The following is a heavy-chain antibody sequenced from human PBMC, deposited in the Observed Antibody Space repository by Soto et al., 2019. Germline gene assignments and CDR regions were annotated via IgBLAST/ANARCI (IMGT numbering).Heavy chain of an antibody. V-gene: IGHV3-33*01. D-gene: IGHD3-22*01. CDR1: GFTFSSYG. CDR3: ARDFLYYYDSSGYFHDAFDI. CDR2: IWDDGSNK. J-gene: IGHJ3*02. Sequence: QVQLVESGGGVVQPGRSLRLSCAASGFTFSSYGMHWVRQAPGKGLEWVAVIWDDGSNKYYADSVKGRFTISRDNSKNTLYLQMNSLRAEDTAVYYCARDFLYYYDSSGYFHDAFDIWGQGTMVTVSS.